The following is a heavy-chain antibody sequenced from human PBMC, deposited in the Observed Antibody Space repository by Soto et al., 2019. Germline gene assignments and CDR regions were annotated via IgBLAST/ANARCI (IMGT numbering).Heavy chain of an antibody. CDR2: MSSST. Sequence: LRLSCVVSGFTFSNYAMTWVRQAPGKGLEWVSSMSSSTYYTDSVKGRFTISRDNSKNTLYLQMNSLRAQDTAMYYCAKGSSWSEFEYWGQGTLVTVSS. D-gene: IGHD6-19*01. V-gene: IGHV3-23*01. J-gene: IGHJ4*02. CDR1: GFTFSNYA. CDR3: AKGSSWSEFEY.